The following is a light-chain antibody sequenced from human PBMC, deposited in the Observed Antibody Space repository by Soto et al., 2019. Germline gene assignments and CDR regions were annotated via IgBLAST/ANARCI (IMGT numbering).Light chain of an antibody. CDR3: SSYSGTSSLYV. Sequence: QSALTQPASVSGSPGQSITISCTGTSTDIGGFNYVSWYQQHPGKAPKVMIYDVNNRPSGVSNRFSGSKSGNTASLTISGLQAEDEADYHCSSYSGTSSLYVFGAGTKVTVL. J-gene: IGLJ1*01. CDR1: STDIGGFNY. CDR2: DVN. V-gene: IGLV2-14*03.